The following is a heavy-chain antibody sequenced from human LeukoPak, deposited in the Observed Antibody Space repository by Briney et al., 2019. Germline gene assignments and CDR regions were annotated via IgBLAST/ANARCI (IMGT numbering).Heavy chain of an antibody. Sequence: GGSLRLSCAASGFTVSSNYMSWVRQAPGKGLEWVSAISGSGGSTYYADSVKGRFTISRDNSKNTLYLQMNSLRAEDTAVYYCAKGPPLYCGGDCPPFDYWGQGTLVTVSS. CDR2: ISGSGGST. V-gene: IGHV3-23*01. D-gene: IGHD2-21*02. CDR1: GFTVSSNY. CDR3: AKGPPLYCGGDCPPFDY. J-gene: IGHJ4*02.